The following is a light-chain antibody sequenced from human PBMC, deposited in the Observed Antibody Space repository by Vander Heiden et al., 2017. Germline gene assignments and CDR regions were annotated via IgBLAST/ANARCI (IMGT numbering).Light chain of an antibody. V-gene: IGKV3-11*01. Sequence: EIVLTQSPATLSLSPGEGAILSCRASQSVDSYLAWYQQKPGQAPRLLIYDASNRATGVPARFSGSGSGTDFTLTISSLEPEDFAVHYCQQDTSWHTFGGGTKVQI. J-gene: IGKJ4*01. CDR1: QSVDSY. CDR2: DAS. CDR3: QQDTSWHT.